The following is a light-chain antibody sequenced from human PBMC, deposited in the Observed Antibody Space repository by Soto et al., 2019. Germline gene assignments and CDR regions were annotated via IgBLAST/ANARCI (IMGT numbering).Light chain of an antibody. CDR3: HKYNGDPFA. CDR1: QGISNY. J-gene: IGKJ3*01. V-gene: IGKV1-27*01. Sequence: DIQMTQSPSSLSASVGDRVTITCRASQGISNYLAWYQQKPGKVPKLLIYAASTLQSGVPSRFSGGGSGTDFTLAISSLQPEDVATYYCHKYNGDPFAFGPGTKVEIK. CDR2: AAS.